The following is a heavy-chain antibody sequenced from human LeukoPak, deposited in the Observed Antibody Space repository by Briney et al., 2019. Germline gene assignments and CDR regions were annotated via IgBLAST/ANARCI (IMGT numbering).Heavy chain of an antibody. CDR2: IIPIFGTA. V-gene: IGHV1-69*06. CDR1: GGTFSSYA. Sequence: SVKVSCKASGGTFSSYAISWVRQAPGQGLEWMGGIIPIFGTANYAQRFQGRVTITADKSTSTAYMELSSLRSEDTAVYYCAILTYYYDSSGYDDYWGQGTLVTVSS. CDR3: AILTYYYDSSGYDDY. D-gene: IGHD3-22*01. J-gene: IGHJ4*02.